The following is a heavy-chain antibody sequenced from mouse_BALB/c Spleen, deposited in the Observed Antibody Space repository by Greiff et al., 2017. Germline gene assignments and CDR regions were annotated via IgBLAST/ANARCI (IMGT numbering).Heavy chain of an antibody. D-gene: IGHD3-1*01. Sequence: QVQLQQSGPELVKPGASVKISCKASGYAFSSSWMNWVKQRPGQGLEWIGRIYPGDGDTNYNGKFKGKATLTADKSSSTAYMQLSSLTSVDSAVYCCAREGARAVSWFAYWGQGTLVTVSA. CDR3: AREGARAVSWFAY. V-gene: IGHV1-82*01. CDR2: IYPGDGDT. CDR1: GYAFSSSW. J-gene: IGHJ3*01.